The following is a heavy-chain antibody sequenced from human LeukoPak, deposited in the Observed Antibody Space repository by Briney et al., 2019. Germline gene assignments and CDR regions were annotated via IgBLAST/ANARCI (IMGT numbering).Heavy chain of an antibody. CDR1: GFTFSIYN. D-gene: IGHD2-2*02. Sequence: GGSLRLSCAASGFTFSIYNMNWVRQAPGKGLEWVSSISSSSYMYYADSVKGRFTISRDNAKNSLYLQMDSLRAEDTAVYYCARDQCSTTSCYTYYMDVWGDGTTVTVSS. CDR3: ARDQCSTTSCYTYYMDV. CDR2: ISSSSYM. V-gene: IGHV3-21*01. J-gene: IGHJ6*03.